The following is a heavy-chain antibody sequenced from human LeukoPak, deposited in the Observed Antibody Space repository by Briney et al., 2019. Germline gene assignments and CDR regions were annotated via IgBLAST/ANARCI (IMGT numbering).Heavy chain of an antibody. CDR2: IYYSGST. CDR1: GGFISSYY. D-gene: IGHD4-23*01. J-gene: IGHJ6*02. CDR3: ARHGGGNSVHGYYYYGMDV. Sequence: SETLSLTCTVSGGFISSYYCSWIRQPPGKGLEWIGYIYYSGSTNYNPSLKSRVTISVDTSKNQFSLKLSSVTAADTAVYYCARHGGGNSVHGYYYYGMDVWGQGTTVTVSS. V-gene: IGHV4-59*08.